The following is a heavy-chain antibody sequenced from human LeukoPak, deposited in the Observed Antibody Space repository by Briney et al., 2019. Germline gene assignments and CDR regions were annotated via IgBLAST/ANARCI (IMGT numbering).Heavy chain of an antibody. CDR2: IYTSGST. CDR1: GVSISSYY. J-gene: IGHJ5*02. Sequence: SETLSLTCTVSGVSISSYYWSWLRQPPGKGREWVGYIYTSGSTNYNPSLKSRVTISVDTSKNQFSLKLSSVTAADTAVYYCARQVATIRGWFDPWGQGTLVTVSS. D-gene: IGHD5-24*01. V-gene: IGHV4-4*09. CDR3: ARQVATIRGWFDP.